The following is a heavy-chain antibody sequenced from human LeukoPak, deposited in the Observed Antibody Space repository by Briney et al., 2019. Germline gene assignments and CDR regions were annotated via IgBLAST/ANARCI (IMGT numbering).Heavy chain of an antibody. D-gene: IGHD6-19*01. Sequence: GGSLRLSCAASGFTFSSYGMHWVRHAPGEGLEGVAFLRYDGSNKYYADSVKGRFTISRDNSKNTLYLQMNSLRAEDGAVYDCAKDCVLLSGISVAGPDYGGQGTMVTVSS. J-gene: IGHJ4*02. CDR2: LRYDGSNK. CDR1: GFTFSSYG. V-gene: IGHV3-30*02. CDR3: AKDCVLLSGISVAGPDY.